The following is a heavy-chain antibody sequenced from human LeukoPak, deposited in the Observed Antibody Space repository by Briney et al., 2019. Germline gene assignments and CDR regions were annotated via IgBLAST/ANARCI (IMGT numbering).Heavy chain of an antibody. CDR2: IYYSGST. J-gene: IGHJ4*02. D-gene: IGHD3-22*01. CDR1: GGSISSSSYY. Sequence: PSETLSLTCTVSGGSISSSSYYWGWIRQPPGKGLEWIGSIYYSGSTYYNPSLKSRVTISVDTSKNQFSLKLSSVTAADTAVYYCARLQSDFDYYDSSGYYVGYWGQGTLVTVSS. V-gene: IGHV4-39*07. CDR3: ARLQSDFDYYDSSGYYVGY.